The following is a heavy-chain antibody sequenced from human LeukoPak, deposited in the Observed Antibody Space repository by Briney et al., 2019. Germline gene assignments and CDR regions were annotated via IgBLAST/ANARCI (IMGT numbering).Heavy chain of an antibody. CDR1: GYTFTSYY. V-gene: IGHV1-46*01. CDR2: INPSGGST. D-gene: IGHD3-22*01. J-gene: IGHJ4*02. CDR3: ARDQGLYDSSGYYYFDY. Sequence: ASVKVSCKASGYTFTSYYMHWVRQAPGQGLEWMGIINPSGGSTSYAQKFQGRVTMTRDMSTSTVYMELSSLRSEDTAVYYCARDQGLYDSSGYYYFDYWGQGTLVTVSS.